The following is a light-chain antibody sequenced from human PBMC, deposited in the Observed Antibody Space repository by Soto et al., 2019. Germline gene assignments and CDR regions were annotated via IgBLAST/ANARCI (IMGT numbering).Light chain of an antibody. CDR1: HISSSSY. Sequence: EIVLPQSPCTLSLSRGERATLSCSVSHISSSSYFAWFQQKPGQAPRLLIYDASTRATAIPARFSGSGSGTEFTLTISSLEPEDFSVYYCQQYGSTPQTFGQGTKVDIK. V-gene: IGKV3-20*01. CDR3: QQYGSTPQT. J-gene: IGKJ1*01. CDR2: DAS.